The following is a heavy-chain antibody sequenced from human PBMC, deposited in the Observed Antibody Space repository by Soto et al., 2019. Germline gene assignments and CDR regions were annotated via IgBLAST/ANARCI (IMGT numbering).Heavy chain of an antibody. CDR1: GGTLSDHG. CDR3: ARGVYGSGNYYTGPSAFDI. D-gene: IGHD3-10*01. Sequence: QVQLEQSGAEVKKPGPSVKISCKASGGTLSDHGVSWLLQAPGQGLEWVGGPIHVFNTAKYAPKFLGRVTIASDTSTNIAYMELGSLRSDDTAFYYCARGVYGSGNYYTGPSAFDIWGQGTLVIVSS. V-gene: IGHV1-69*06. CDR2: PIHVFNTA. J-gene: IGHJ3*02.